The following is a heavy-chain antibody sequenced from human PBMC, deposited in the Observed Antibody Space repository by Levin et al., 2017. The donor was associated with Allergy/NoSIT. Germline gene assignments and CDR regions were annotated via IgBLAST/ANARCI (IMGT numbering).Heavy chain of an antibody. CDR3: LRDYGSGKGSDV. V-gene: IGHV4-34*01. CDR2: INHSGST. Sequence: PSETLSLTCAVYGGSFSGYYWSWIRQLPGKGLEWIGEINHSGSTNYNPSLKSRVTISVDTSKNQFSLKLNSVTAADTAVYYCLRDYGSGKGSDVWGKGTTVTVSS. D-gene: IGHD3-10*01. J-gene: IGHJ6*04. CDR1: GGSFSGYY.